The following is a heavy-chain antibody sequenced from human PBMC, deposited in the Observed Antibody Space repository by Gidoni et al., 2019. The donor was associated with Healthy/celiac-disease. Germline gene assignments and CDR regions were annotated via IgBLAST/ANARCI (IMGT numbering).Heavy chain of an antibody. J-gene: IGHJ6*02. CDR2: ISAYNGHS. D-gene: IGHD2-2*01. Sequence: QVQLVQSGAEVKKPGASVKVSCKASGYTFTSYGTRWVRQAPGQGLEWMGWISAYNGHSNYAQKLQGRVTMTTDTSTSTAYMELRSLRSDDTAVYYCARDWDIVVVPAASYYYYYGMDVWGQGTTVTVSS. V-gene: IGHV1-18*01. CDR3: ARDWDIVVVPAASYYYYYGMDV. CDR1: GYTFTSYG.